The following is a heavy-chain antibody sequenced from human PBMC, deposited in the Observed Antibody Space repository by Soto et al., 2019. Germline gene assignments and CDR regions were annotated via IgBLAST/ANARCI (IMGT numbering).Heavy chain of an antibody. CDR3: AKEILCFGELWYGMDV. CDR2: ISYDGSNK. D-gene: IGHD3-10*01. Sequence: GGSLRLSCAASGFTFSSYGMHWVRQAPGKGLEWVAVISYDGSNKYYADSVKGRFTISRDNSKNTLYLQMNSLRAEDTAVYYCAKEILCFGELWYGMDVWGQGTTVTVSS. V-gene: IGHV3-30*18. J-gene: IGHJ6*02. CDR1: GFTFSSYG.